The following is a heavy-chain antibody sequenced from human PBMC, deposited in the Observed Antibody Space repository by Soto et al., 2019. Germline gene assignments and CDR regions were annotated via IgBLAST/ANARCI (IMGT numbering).Heavy chain of an antibody. CDR1: GYTFTGYY. CDR2: INPNSGGT. CDR3: ARAHGSGSYNYYYYGMDV. D-gene: IGHD3-10*01. J-gene: IGHJ6*02. V-gene: IGHV1-2*04. Sequence: GASVKVSCKASGYTFTGYYMHWVRQAPGQGLEWMGWINPNSGGTNYAQKFRGWVTMTRDTSISTAYMELSRLRSDDTAVYYCARAHGSGSYNYYYYGMDVWGQGTTVTVSS.